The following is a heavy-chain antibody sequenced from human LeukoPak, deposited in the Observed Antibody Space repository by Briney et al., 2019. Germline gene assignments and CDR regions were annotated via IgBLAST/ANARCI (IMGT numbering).Heavy chain of an antibody. CDR2: IDSSSSTI. J-gene: IGHJ4*02. CDR1: GFTFSTYE. V-gene: IGHV3-48*03. D-gene: IGHD6-25*01. CDR3: ALDTSGSASPF. Sequence: PGGSLRLSCAASGFTFSTYEMNWVRQAPGKGLEWVSYIDSSSSTIYYADSVEGRFTISRDNAKNSLYLQMNSLRAEDTAVYYCALDTSGSASPFWGQGTLVTVSS.